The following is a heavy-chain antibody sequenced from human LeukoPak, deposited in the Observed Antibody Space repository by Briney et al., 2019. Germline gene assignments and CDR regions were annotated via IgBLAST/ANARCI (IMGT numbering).Heavy chain of an antibody. Sequence: GGSLRLSCAASGFTFSNSGMSWVRQAPGKGLEWVSAISTDAGETHYADSVKGRFTISRDNSKNTVSLQMSSLRAEDTALYYCAKGSGNGYGSGPFDYWGQGALVTVSS. V-gene: IGHV3-23*01. CDR2: ISTDAGET. CDR1: GFTFSNSG. J-gene: IGHJ4*02. D-gene: IGHD3-10*01. CDR3: AKGSGNGYGSGPFDY.